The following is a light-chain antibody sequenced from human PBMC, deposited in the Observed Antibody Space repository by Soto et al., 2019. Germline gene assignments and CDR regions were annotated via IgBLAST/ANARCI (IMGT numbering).Light chain of an antibody. CDR2: GAS. CDR3: QHYDSSPT. Sequence: ETVLTQSPGTLSLSPGERATLSCRASQTIRSNYLAWYRQTPGQAPRLLIYGASNRATGIADRFSGSGSGTDFTLIISRLEPEDFALYYCQHYDSSPTFGGGTKVEIK. CDR1: QTIRSNY. J-gene: IGKJ4*01. V-gene: IGKV3-20*01.